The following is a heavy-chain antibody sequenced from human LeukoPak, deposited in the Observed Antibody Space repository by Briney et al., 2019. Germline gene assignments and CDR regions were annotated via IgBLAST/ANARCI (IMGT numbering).Heavy chain of an antibody. J-gene: IGHJ4*02. CDR2: INPNSGDT. D-gene: IGHD6-19*01. Sequence: ASVKVSCKASGYTFTGYHMHWVRQAPGQGLEWMRRINPNSGDTNYAQKFQGGVTMTRDTSISTAYMELSRLRSDDTAVYYCAREAAVAGTLPDYWGQGTLVTVSS. CDR1: GYTFTGYH. V-gene: IGHV1-2*06. CDR3: AREAAVAGTLPDY.